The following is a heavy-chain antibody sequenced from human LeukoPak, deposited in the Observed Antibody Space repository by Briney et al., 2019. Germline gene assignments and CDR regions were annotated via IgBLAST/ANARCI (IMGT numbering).Heavy chain of an antibody. D-gene: IGHD2-21*02. J-gene: IGHJ4*02. V-gene: IGHV3-30*03. Sequence: GGSLRLSCAATGFTFSSYGMHWVRQAPGKGLEWVAVISYDGSNKYYADSVKGRFTISRDNSKNTLYLQMNSLRAEDTAVYYCATGTYCGGDCYSGWNYWGQGTLVTVSS. CDR3: ATGTYCGGDCYSGWNY. CDR1: GFTFSSYG. CDR2: ISYDGSNK.